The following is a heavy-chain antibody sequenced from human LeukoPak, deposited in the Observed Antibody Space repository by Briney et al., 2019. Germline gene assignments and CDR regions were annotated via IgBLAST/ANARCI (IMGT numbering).Heavy chain of an antibody. CDR3: AKEATDSATIDY. D-gene: IGHD1-1*01. CDR1: GFTFSSCS. Sequence: PGGSLRLSCAASGFTFSSCSMNWVRQAPGKGQEWVSLISWDGGSTYYADSVKGRFTISRDNSRNSLYLQMNSLRAEDTALYYCAKEATDSATIDYWGQGTLVTVSS. J-gene: IGHJ4*02. CDR2: ISWDGGST. V-gene: IGHV3-43*01.